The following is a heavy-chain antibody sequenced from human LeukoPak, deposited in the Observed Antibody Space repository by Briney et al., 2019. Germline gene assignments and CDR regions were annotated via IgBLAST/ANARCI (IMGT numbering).Heavy chain of an antibody. CDR1: GFTFRSHG. J-gene: IGHJ4*02. V-gene: IGHV3-33*06. D-gene: IGHD1-26*01. Sequence: GTSLRLSCAASGFTFRSHGMHWVRQAPGKGLEWVAFIWYDGSNKYYTDSVKGRFTISRDNSKNTPYLQMNSLRAEDTAVYYCAEDRATSYFDYWGQGALVTVSS. CDR2: IWYDGSNK. CDR3: AEDRATSYFDY.